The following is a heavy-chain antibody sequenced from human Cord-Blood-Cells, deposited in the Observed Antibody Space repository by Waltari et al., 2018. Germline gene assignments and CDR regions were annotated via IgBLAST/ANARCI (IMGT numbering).Heavy chain of an antibody. CDR3: ARAEAGYDAFDI. J-gene: IGHJ3*02. CDR2: IYSGGST. V-gene: IGHV3-53*01. CDR1: GFTVSSNY. Sequence: EVQLVESGGGLIQPGGSLRLSCAASGFTVSSNYMSWVRQAPGKGREWVSVIYSGGSTYYADSVKCRLTISRDNSKNTLYLQMNSLRAEDTAVYYCARAEAGYDAFDIWGQGTMVTISS. D-gene: IGHD3-9*01.